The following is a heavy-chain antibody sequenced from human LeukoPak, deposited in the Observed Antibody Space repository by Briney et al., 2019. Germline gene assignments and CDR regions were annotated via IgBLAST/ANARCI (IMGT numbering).Heavy chain of an antibody. V-gene: IGHV3-30*02. Sequence: PGGSLRLSCAASGFTFSSYGVHWVRQAPGKGLEWVAFIRYDGSNKYYADSVKGRFTISRDNSKNTLYLQMNSLRAEDTAVYYCAKAASASAAIDYWGQRTLVTVSS. CDR3: AKAASASAAIDY. CDR1: GFTFSSYG. D-gene: IGHD2-2*01. J-gene: IGHJ4*02. CDR2: IRYDGSNK.